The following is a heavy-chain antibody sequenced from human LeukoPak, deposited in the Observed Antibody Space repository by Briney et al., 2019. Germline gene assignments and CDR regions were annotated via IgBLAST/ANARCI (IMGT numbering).Heavy chain of an antibody. CDR2: INHSGST. CDR1: GGSFSGYY. J-gene: IGHJ3*02. Sequence: SETLSLTCAVYGGSFSGYYWSWIRQPPGKGLEWIGEINHSGSTNYNPSLKSRVTISVDTSKNQFSLKLSSVTAADTAVYYCARALSRYDFWSGSRDAFDIWGQGTMVTVSS. V-gene: IGHV4-34*01. CDR3: ARALSRYDFWSGSRDAFDI. D-gene: IGHD3-3*01.